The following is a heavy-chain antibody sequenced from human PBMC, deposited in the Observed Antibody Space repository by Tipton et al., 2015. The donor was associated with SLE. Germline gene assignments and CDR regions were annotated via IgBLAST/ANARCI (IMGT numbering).Heavy chain of an antibody. D-gene: IGHD3-9*01. J-gene: IGHJ4*02. CDR3: AKGRGHYDILTGPDY. Sequence: SLRLSCAASGFTFSNYGMHWVRQAPGKGLEWVAFIRYDGSNKYYADSVKGRFTISRDNSKNTLYLRMNSLRAEDTAVYYCAKGRGHYDILTGPDYWGQGTLVTVSS. V-gene: IGHV3-30*02. CDR2: IRYDGSNK. CDR1: GFTFSNYG.